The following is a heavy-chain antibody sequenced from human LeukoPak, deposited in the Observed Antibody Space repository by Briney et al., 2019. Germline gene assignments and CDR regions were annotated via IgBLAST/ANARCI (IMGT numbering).Heavy chain of an antibody. J-gene: IGHJ4*02. D-gene: IGHD3-9*01. CDR3: AREEGFYDTAMWDY. CDR2: IYTSGST. Sequence: PSETLSLTCTVSGCSISSGSYYWSWIRQPAGKGLEWIGRIYTSGSTNDNPSLKGRVTISVDTSKYQFSLKLSSVTAADTAVYYCAREEGFYDTAMWDYWGQGTLVTVSS. V-gene: IGHV4-61*02. CDR1: GCSISSGSYY.